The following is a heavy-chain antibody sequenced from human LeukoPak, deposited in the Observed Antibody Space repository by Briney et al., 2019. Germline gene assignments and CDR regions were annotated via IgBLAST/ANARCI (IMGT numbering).Heavy chain of an antibody. CDR3: ARPSLDYGGFCAFGY. CDR1: GGAISRVY. V-gene: IGHV4-59*08. CDR2: IYYSGST. Sequence: PETLSPTCAVSGGAISRVYRSWIRQPPGKGLEWIGFIYYSGSTNYNPSLKSRVTISVDTSKNQFSLKLSSVTAADTAVYYCARPSLDYGGFCAFGYWGQGTLVTVSS. J-gene: IGHJ4*02. D-gene: IGHD4-23*01.